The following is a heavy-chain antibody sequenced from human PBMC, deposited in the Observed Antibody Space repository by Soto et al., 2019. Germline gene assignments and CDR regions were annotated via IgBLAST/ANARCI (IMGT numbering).Heavy chain of an antibody. D-gene: IGHD6-13*01. Sequence: GGSLRLSCAASGFTFSSYSMNWVRQAPGKGLEWVSSISSSSSYIYYADSVKGRFTISRDNAKNSLYLQMNSLRAEDTAVYYCARGSYLAAAGTIDYWGQGTLVTVSS. CDR3: ARGSYLAAAGTIDY. J-gene: IGHJ4*02. CDR2: ISSSSSYI. V-gene: IGHV3-21*01. CDR1: GFTFSSYS.